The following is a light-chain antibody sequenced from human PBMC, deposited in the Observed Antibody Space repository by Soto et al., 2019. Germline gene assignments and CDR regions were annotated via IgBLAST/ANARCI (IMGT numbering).Light chain of an antibody. CDR1: SSDVGGYNY. J-gene: IGLJ1*01. Sequence: QPASVSGSPGQSITISCTGTSSDVGGYNYVSWYQQHPGKAPKLMIYEVSNRPSGVSNRFSGSKSGNTASLTISGLQAEDEADYYCSSYTSSSGVFGTGTKVTVL. CDR2: EVS. CDR3: SSYTSSSGV. V-gene: IGLV2-14*01.